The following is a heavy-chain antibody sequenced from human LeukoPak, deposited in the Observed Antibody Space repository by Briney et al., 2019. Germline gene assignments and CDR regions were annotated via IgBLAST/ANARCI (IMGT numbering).Heavy chain of an antibody. J-gene: IGHJ4*02. CDR3: VRVDGYGSGSYFVY. Sequence: PSETLSLTCSVSGASISSYYWGWVRQPPGKGLEWIGYMHYSGSTNYNPSLKSRVTIPVDTSKNQFSLKLTSVTAADTAVYYCVRVDGYGSGSYFVYWGQGTLVTVSS. V-gene: IGHV4-59*01. CDR1: GASISSYY. D-gene: IGHD3-10*01. CDR2: MHYSGST.